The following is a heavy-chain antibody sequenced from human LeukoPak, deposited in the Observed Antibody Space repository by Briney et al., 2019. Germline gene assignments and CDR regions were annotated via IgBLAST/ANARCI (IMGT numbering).Heavy chain of an antibody. CDR2: INPNSGGT. CDR3: ARVKQLVLLGDGY. CDR1: GYTFTDYY. J-gene: IGHJ4*02. Sequence: ASVKVSCTASGYTFTDYYMHWVRQAPGQGLEWMGWINPNSGGTNYAQKFQGRVTMTRDTSISTAYMELSRLRSDDTAVYYCARVKQLVLLGDGYWGQGTLVTVSS. V-gene: IGHV1-2*02. D-gene: IGHD6-6*01.